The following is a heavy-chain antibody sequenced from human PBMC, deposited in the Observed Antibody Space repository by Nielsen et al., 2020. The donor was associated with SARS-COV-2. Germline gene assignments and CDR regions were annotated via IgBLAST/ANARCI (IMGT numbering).Heavy chain of an antibody. Sequence: GESLKISCVASESTFSIYWMHWVRQAPGRGLVWVSRLNSDGSSTNYADSVKGRFTISRDNAKNSLYLQMNSLRAEDTAVYYCARDLGGYFDYWGQGTLVTVSS. CDR1: ESTFSIYW. CDR3: ARDLGGYFDY. CDR2: LNSDGSST. V-gene: IGHV3-74*01. D-gene: IGHD3-10*01. J-gene: IGHJ4*02.